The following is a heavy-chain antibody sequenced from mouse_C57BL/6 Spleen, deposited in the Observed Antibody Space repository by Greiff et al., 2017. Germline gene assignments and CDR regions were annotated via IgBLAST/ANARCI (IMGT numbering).Heavy chain of an antibody. CDR1: GYAFSSSW. Sequence: QVQLQQSGPELVKPGASVKISCKASGYAFSSSWMNWVKQRPGKGLEWLGRIYPGDGDTNYNGKFKGKATLTEDKSSSTAYMQLSSLTSEDSAVYFCARSLITTVVADYWGQGTTLTVSS. CDR3: ARSLITTVVADY. V-gene: IGHV1-82*01. D-gene: IGHD1-1*01. CDR2: IYPGDGDT. J-gene: IGHJ2*01.